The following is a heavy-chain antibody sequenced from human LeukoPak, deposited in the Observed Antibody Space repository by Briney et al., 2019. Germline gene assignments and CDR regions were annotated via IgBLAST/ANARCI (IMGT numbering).Heavy chain of an antibody. D-gene: IGHD3-10*01. Sequence: GGSLRLSCAASGFSFDTYAMHWVRQAPGQGLEWVALIWHDGSHKFYSNSVRGQFTISRDNSKNTVYLQMNNLRPDDTAVYYCAREIFSSGSYPDFWGQGTLVTVSS. V-gene: IGHV3-33*01. CDR2: IWHDGSHK. CDR3: AREIFSSGSYPDF. J-gene: IGHJ4*02. CDR1: GFSFDTYA.